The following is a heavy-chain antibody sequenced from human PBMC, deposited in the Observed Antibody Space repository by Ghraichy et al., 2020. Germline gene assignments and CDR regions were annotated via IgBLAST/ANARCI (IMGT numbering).Heavy chain of an antibody. CDR3: ARGEALRYFVWLQRSYYYYGMDV. CDR1: GGSISSSSYY. D-gene: IGHD3-9*01. V-gene: IGHV4-39*07. Sequence: SETLSLTCTVSGGSISSSSYYWGWIRQPPGKGLEWIGSIYYSGSTYYNPSLKSRVTISVDTSKNQFSLKLSSVTAADTAVYYCARGEALRYFVWLQRSYYYYGMDVWGQGTTVTVSS. J-gene: IGHJ6*02. CDR2: IYYSGST.